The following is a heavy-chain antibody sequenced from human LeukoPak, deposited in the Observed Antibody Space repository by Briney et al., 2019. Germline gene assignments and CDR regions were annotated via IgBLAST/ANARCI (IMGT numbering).Heavy chain of an antibody. Sequence: SETLSLTCAVYGGSFSGYYWSWIRQPPGKGLEWIGEINHSGSTNYNPSLKSRVTISVDTSKNQFSLKLSSVTAADTAVYYCARHVDYGGNRNWFDPWGQGTLVTVSS. J-gene: IGHJ5*02. V-gene: IGHV4-34*01. D-gene: IGHD4-23*01. CDR2: INHSGST. CDR1: GGSFSGYY. CDR3: ARHVDYGGNRNWFDP.